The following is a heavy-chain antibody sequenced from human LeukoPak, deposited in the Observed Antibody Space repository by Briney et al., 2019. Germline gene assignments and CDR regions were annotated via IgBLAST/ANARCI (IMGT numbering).Heavy chain of an antibody. CDR1: GFTFSDYY. J-gene: IGHJ4*02. CDR3: ASIGDGYPISRSGGY. D-gene: IGHD5-24*01. Sequence: PGGSLRLSCAASGFTFSDYYMSWIRQAPGKGLERVSYISSSGSTIYYADSVKGRFTISRDNAKNSLYLQMNSLRAEDTAVYYCASIGDGYPISRSGGYWGQGTLVTVSS. CDR2: ISSSGSTI. V-gene: IGHV3-11*01.